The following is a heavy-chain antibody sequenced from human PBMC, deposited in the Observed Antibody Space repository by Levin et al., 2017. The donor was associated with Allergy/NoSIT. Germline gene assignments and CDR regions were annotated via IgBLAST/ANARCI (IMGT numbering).Heavy chain of an antibody. CDR3: ARDGPYYYDSSGYNPYYYYGMDV. CDR1: GFTFSDYY. V-gene: IGHV3-11*01. J-gene: IGHJ6*02. CDR2: ISSSGSTI. D-gene: IGHD3-22*01. Sequence: GESLKISCAASGFTFSDYYMSWIRQAPGKGLEWVSYISSSGSTIYYADSVKGRFTISRDNAKNSLYLQMNSLRAEDTAVYYCARDGPYYYDSSGYNPYYYYGMDVWGQGTTVTVSS.